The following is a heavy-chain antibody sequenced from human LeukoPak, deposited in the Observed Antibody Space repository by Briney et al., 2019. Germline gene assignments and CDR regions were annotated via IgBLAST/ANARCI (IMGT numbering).Heavy chain of an antibody. CDR3: ARHEYYDILTGYYQGNWFDP. J-gene: IGHJ5*02. V-gene: IGHV5-51*01. CDR1: GYRFSSYW. Sequence: GGSLKISFKGSGYRFSSYWIGWVRPMPGKGLEWMGIIYPGDSDTGYSPSFQGQVTISADKSISTAYLQWSSLKAPDTAMYYCARHEYYDILTGYYQGNWFDPWGQGTLVTVSS. D-gene: IGHD3-9*01. CDR2: IYPGDSDT.